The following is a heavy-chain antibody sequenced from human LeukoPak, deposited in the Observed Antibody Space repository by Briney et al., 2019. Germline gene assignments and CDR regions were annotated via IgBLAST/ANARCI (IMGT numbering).Heavy chain of an antibody. J-gene: IGHJ4*02. V-gene: IGHV3-23*01. CDR2: ISGTGGST. Sequence: GGSLRLSCAASGFTFSTYAMTWVRQAPGKGLEWVSLISGTGGSTYYADSVKGRFTVSRDNSKNTLYLQMNSLRAEDTAVYYCAKDLTTWIDYWGQGTLVTVSS. CDR1: GFTFSTYA. D-gene: IGHD4-11*01. CDR3: AKDLTTWIDY.